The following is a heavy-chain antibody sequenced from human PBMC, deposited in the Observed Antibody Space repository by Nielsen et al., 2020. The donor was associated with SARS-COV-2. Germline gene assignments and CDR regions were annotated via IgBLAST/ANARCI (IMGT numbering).Heavy chain of an antibody. D-gene: IGHD2-2*01. J-gene: IGHJ4*02. Sequence: ASVKVSCKASGYTFTAYAIHWVRQDPGQRLEWMGWINSDSGNTNYSQKFRGRVTITRDTSASTAYMELSGLSSEDTAVYYCARSRGCSATSCFFDYWGQGALVTVSS. CDR3: ARSRGCSATSCFFDY. CDR1: GYTFTAYA. V-gene: IGHV1-3*04. CDR2: INSDSGNT.